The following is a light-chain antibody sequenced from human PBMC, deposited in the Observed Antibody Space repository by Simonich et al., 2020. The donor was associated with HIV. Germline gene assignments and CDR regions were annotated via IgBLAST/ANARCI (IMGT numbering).Light chain of an antibody. J-gene: IGKJ4*01. V-gene: IGKV3-20*01. Sequence: EIVLTQSPGTLSSSPGERATLSCRASQSVSSTYLAWYQQKPGQAPRLLIYGASSRATGIPDRVSGSGSGTDFTLTISRLEPEDFAVYYCQQYNNWPPLTFGGGTKVEIK. CDR3: QQYNNWPPLT. CDR2: GAS. CDR1: QSVSSTY.